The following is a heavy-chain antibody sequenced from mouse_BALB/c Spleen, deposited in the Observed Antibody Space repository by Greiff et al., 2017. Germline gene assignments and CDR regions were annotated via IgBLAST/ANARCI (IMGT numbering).Heavy chain of an antibody. CDR1: GYAFTNYL. V-gene: IGHV1-54*01. J-gene: IGHJ2*01. CDR2: INPGSGGT. CDR3: ARKKQGVYFDY. Sequence: QVQLQQSGAELVRPGTSVKVSCKASGYAFTNYLIEWVKQRPGQGLEWIGVINPGSGGTNYNEKFKGKATLTADKSSSTAYMQLSSLTSDDSAVYFCARKKQGVYFDYWGQGTTLTVSS.